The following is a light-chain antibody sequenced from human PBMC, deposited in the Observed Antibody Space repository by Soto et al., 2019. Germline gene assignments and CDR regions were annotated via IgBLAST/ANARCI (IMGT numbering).Light chain of an antibody. CDR1: SGSIASNY. V-gene: IGLV6-57*04. CDR3: QSYDSSIVV. Sequence: NFMLTQPHSVSESPGKTVTISCTRSSGSIASNYVQWYQQRPGSAPTTVIYEDNQRPSGVPDRFSGSIDSSSNSASLTISGLKTEDEADYYCQSYDSSIVVFGGGTKDTVL. CDR2: EDN. J-gene: IGLJ2*01.